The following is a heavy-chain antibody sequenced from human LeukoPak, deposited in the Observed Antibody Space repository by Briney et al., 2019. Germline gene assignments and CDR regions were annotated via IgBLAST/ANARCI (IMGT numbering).Heavy chain of an antibody. Sequence: PGRSLRLSCAASGFTFSNYGMHWVRQAPGKGLERVAVILYDGSTTYYGDSVKGRFTISRDNSKNTLYLQMNSPRAEDTAVYYCAKGRYYFYGSGSYYLDNWGQGSLVTVSS. D-gene: IGHD3-10*01. CDR2: ILYDGSTT. V-gene: IGHV3-30*18. J-gene: IGHJ4*02. CDR3: AKGRYYFYGSGSYYLDN. CDR1: GFTFSNYG.